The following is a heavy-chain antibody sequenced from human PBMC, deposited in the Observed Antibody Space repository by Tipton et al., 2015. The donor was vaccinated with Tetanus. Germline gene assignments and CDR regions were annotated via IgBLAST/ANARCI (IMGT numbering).Heavy chain of an antibody. CDR2: INSDGSST. D-gene: IGHD2-15*01. V-gene: IGHV3-74*01. CDR3: ARVIHYGCSGGSCYSPDFDY. J-gene: IGHJ4*02. Sequence: SLRLSCAASGFTFSSYWMHWVRQAPGKGLVWVSRINSDGSSTSYADSVKGRFTISRDNAKNTLYLQMNSLRAEDTAVYYCARVIHYGCSGGSCYSPDFDYWGQGTLVTVSS. CDR1: GFTFSSYW.